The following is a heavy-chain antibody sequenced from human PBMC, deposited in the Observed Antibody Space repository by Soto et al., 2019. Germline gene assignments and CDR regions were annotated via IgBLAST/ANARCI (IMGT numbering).Heavy chain of an antibody. V-gene: IGHV3-21*01. CDR1: GFTFSSYS. J-gene: IGHJ4*02. CDR3: ARKSTAAGTDLFDY. Sequence: LRLSCAASGFTFSSYSMNWVRQAPGKGLEWVSSISSSSSYIYYADSVKGRFTISRDNAKNSLYLQMNSLRAEDTAVYYCARKSTAAGTDLFDYWGQGTLVTVSS. D-gene: IGHD6-13*01. CDR2: ISSSSSYI.